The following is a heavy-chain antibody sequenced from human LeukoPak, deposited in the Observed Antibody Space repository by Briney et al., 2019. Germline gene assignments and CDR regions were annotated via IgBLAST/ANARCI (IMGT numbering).Heavy chain of an antibody. Sequence: NRSETLSLTCTVSGGSISSSSYYWGWIHQPPGKGLEWIGSIYYSGSTYYNPSLKSRVTISVDTSKNQFSLKLSSVTAADTTVYYCARSSGYYKSIDYWGQGTLVTVSS. D-gene: IGHD3-22*01. CDR1: GGSISSSSYY. CDR2: IYYSGST. CDR3: ARSSGYYKSIDY. J-gene: IGHJ4*02. V-gene: IGHV4-39*07.